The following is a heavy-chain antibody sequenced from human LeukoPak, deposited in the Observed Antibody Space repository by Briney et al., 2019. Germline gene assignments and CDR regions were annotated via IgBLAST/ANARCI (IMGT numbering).Heavy chain of an antibody. CDR1: GYTLTELS. D-gene: IGHD1-26*01. Sequence: ASVKVSCKVSGYTLTELSMHWVRQAPGKGLEWMGGFDPEDGETIYAQKFQGRVTMSEDTSTDTAYMELSSLRSEDTAVYYCATDLSGSPNWFDPWGQGTLVTVSS. V-gene: IGHV1-24*01. CDR2: FDPEDGET. CDR3: ATDLSGSPNWFDP. J-gene: IGHJ5*02.